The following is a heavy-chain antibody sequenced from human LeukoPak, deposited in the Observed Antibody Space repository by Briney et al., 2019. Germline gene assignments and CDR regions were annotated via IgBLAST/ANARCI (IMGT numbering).Heavy chain of an antibody. CDR1: GYAFTSYG. J-gene: IGHJ3*02. CDR2: ISAYNGNT. Sequence: GASVKVCCKASGYAFTSYGISWARQAPGQGLEWMGWISAYNGNTNYAPKLQGRVTMTTDTSTSTAYMELRSLRSDDTAVYYCAREDCSGGSCYSLSLTPVFHVFDIWGQGTMVTVSS. CDR3: AREDCSGGSCYSLSLTPVFHVFDI. D-gene: IGHD2-15*01. V-gene: IGHV1-18*01.